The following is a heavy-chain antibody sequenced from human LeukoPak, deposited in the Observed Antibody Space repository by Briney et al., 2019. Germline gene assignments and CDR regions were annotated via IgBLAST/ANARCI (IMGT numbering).Heavy chain of an antibody. CDR2: ISGSGDAT. CDR3: AKSTSFYLDS. Sequence: GGSLRLSCSASGFMFSNYAMTWVRQAPGKGLESISVISGSGDATNYADSVKGRFTISRDNSKSMLYVQMNSLRAEDTAVYYCAKSTSFYLDSWGQGTLVTVSS. J-gene: IGHJ4*02. CDR1: GFMFSNYA. V-gene: IGHV3-23*01.